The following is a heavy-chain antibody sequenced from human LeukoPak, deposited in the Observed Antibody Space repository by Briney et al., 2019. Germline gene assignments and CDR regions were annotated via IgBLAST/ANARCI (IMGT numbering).Heavy chain of an antibody. D-gene: IGHD3-3*01. J-gene: IGHJ3*02. Sequence: GGSPRLSCAASGFTFSSYSMNWVRQAPGKWLEWVSSISSSSYIYYADSVKGRFTVSRDNAKNSLYLQMNSLRAGDTAVYYCAGSPRLFWSGYLAAFDIWGQGTMVTVSS. CDR2: ISSSSYI. V-gene: IGHV3-21*01. CDR3: AGSPRLFWSGYLAAFDI. CDR1: GFTFSSYS.